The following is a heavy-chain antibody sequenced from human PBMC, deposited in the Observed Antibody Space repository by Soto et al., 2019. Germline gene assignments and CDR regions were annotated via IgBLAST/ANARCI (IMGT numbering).Heavy chain of an antibody. Sequence: SETLSLTCTVSGDSVSSRGYFWAWLRQPPGKRLEWIGSIYHSGNTYYNPSPKSRVTISLDTSRNQVSLRLISVTAADAAVYYCARQSKWNDGWELTLGHGTLVTVS. J-gene: IGHJ5*01. V-gene: IGHV4-39*01. D-gene: IGHD1-1*01. CDR2: IYHSGNT. CDR1: GDSVSSRGYF. CDR3: ARQSKWNDGWELT.